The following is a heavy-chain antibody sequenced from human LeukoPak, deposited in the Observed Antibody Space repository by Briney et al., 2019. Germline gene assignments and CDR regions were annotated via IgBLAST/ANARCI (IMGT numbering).Heavy chain of an antibody. J-gene: IGHJ6*03. V-gene: IGHV3-48*01. CDR3: ARNDFWSGPSLYYMDV. Sequence: PGGSLRLSCAASGFTFSSYSMNWVRQAPGKGLEWVSYISSSSSTIYYADSVKGRFTISRENAKNSLYLQMNSLRAEDTAVYYCARNDFWSGPSLYYMDVWGKGTTVTVSS. CDR2: ISSSSSTI. D-gene: IGHD3-3*01. CDR1: GFTFSSYS.